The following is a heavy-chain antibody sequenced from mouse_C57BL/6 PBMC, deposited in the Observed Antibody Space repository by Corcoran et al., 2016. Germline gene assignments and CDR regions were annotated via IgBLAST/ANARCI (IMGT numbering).Heavy chain of an antibody. CDR1: GYTFTTYG. V-gene: IGHV9-3*01. D-gene: IGHD2-1*01. J-gene: IGHJ4*01. CDR2: INTYSGVP. Sequence: QIQLVQSGPELKKPGETVKISCKASGYTFTTYGMSWVKQAPGKGLKWMGWINTYSGVPTYADDFKGRFAFSLETSASTAYLQINNLKNEDTATYFCARRGVIYYGNYGAMDYWGQGTSVTVSS. CDR3: ARRGVIYYGNYGAMDY.